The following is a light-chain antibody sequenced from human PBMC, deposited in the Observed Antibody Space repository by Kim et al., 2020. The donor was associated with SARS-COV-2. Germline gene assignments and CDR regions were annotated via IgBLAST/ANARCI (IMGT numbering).Light chain of an antibody. J-gene: IGLJ2*01. CDR1: SSDVGGYNY. CDR3: SSYAGKV. Sequence: QSALTQPPSASGSPGQSVTISCTGTSSDVGGYNYVSWHQQHPGKAPKLLIYEVSKRPSGVPYRFSGSKSGNTASLTVSGLQAEDEADYYCSSYAGKVFGGGTKVTVL. CDR2: EVS. V-gene: IGLV2-8*01.